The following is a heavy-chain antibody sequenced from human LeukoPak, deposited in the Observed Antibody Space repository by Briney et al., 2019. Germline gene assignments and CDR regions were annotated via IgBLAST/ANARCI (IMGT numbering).Heavy chain of an antibody. J-gene: IGHJ4*02. V-gene: IGHV3-23*01. Sequence: GGSLRLSCAASGFIFNNYAMSWVRQAPGEGLEWVSSICGTGVTAYYADSVKGRFAISRDNSKNTLYLQMSSLRAEDTALYYCAKDQRFGDLDDYRGQGTLVTVSS. CDR2: ICGTGVTA. CDR1: GFIFNNYA. CDR3: AKDQRFGDLDDY. D-gene: IGHD3-10*01.